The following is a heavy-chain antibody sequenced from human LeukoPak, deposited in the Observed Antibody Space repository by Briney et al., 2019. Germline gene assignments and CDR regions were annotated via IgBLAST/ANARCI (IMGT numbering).Heavy chain of an antibody. CDR1: GYMFSSYG. CDR3: ARARGVVVPAAMGSSKNAFDI. J-gene: IGHJ3*02. Sequence: SVKVSCKASGYMFSSYGISWVRQAPGQGLEWMGGIIPIFGTANYAQKFQGRVTITADESTSTAYMELSSLRSEDTAVYYCARARGVVVPAAMGSSKNAFDIWGQGTMVTVSS. D-gene: IGHD2-2*01. V-gene: IGHV1-69*13. CDR2: IIPIFGTA.